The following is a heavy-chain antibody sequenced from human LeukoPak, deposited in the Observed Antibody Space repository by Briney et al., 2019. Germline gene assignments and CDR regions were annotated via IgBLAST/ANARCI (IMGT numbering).Heavy chain of an antibody. CDR2: ISHDGGNI. D-gene: IGHD6-19*01. CDR3: ARDRRPTIAVPCYFDY. V-gene: IGHV3-30*04. J-gene: IGHJ4*02. Sequence: GGSLRLSCAASGFTFTGYALHWVRQAPGKGLEGVAVISHDGGNIYYADSVKGRFLISRDNSKNTMYLQIYSLKPEDTAVYYCARDRRPTIAVPCYFDYWGQGTLVTVSS. CDR1: GFTFTGYA.